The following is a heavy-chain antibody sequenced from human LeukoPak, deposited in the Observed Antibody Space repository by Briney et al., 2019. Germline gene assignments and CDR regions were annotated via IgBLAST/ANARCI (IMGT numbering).Heavy chain of an antibody. D-gene: IGHD2-2*01. CDR3: AKTPPASLVPAANRCLDI. CDR1: GYTFTGYY. V-gene: IGHV1-2*02. J-gene: IGHJ3*02. CDR2: INPNSGGT. Sequence: ASVKVSCKASGYTFTGYYMHWVRQAPGQGLEWMGWINPNSGGTNYAQKFQGRVTMTRDTSISTAYMELSRLRSDDTAVYYCAKTPPASLVPAANRCLDIWGQGTMVTVSS.